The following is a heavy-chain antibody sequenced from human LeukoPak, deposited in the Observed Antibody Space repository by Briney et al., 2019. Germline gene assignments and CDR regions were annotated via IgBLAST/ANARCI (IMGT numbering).Heavy chain of an antibody. V-gene: IGHV1-2*02. CDR3: ARDRPGSDFWSGYQPYYFDY. D-gene: IGHD3-3*01. Sequence: GASVKVSCKASGYTFTDYYMHWVRQAPGQGLEWMGWINPNSGGTNYAQKFQGRVTMTRDTSISTAYMELSRLRSDDTAVYYCARDRPGSDFWSGYQPYYFDYWGQGTPVTVSS. CDR1: GYTFTDYY. J-gene: IGHJ4*02. CDR2: INPNSGGT.